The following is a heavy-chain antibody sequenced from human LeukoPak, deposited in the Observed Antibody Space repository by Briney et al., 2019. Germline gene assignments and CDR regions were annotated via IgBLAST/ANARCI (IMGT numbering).Heavy chain of an antibody. CDR1: GFAFSSYA. D-gene: IGHD1-1*01. CDR2: ISFDGSNK. Sequence: PGRSLRLSCAASGFAFSSYAMHWVRQAPGKGLEWVAVISFDGSNKYYADSVKGRFTISRDNSKNTLYLQVNSLRAEDTAVYFCAKDAFPSNWNDVPTDYWGQGTLVIVSS. J-gene: IGHJ4*02. V-gene: IGHV3-30*18. CDR3: AKDAFPSNWNDVPTDY.